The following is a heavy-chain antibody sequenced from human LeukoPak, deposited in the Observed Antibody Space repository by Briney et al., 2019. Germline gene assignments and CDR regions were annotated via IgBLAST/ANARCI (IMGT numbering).Heavy chain of an antibody. V-gene: IGHV3-23*01. CDR3: AKDRPNYYGTDGHYYRRDGDS. CDR2: ITSAGGTT. Sequence: GGSLRLSCAASKFTFSIYAMSWVRQAPGKGLEWVSSITSAGGTTWYAGSVKGRFTISRDNSKNTVYLQMNSLRVEDTAVYYCAKDRPNYYGTDGHYYRRDGDSWGQGALVTVSS. CDR1: KFTFSIYA. J-gene: IGHJ5*01. D-gene: IGHD3-10*01.